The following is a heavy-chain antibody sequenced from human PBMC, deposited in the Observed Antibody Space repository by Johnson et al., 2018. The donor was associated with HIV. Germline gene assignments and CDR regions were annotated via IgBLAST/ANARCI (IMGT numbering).Heavy chain of an antibody. J-gene: IGHJ3*02. CDR1: GFTFNNAW. CDR2: IKSQTDGGTT. V-gene: IGHV3-15*01. Sequence: VQLVESGGGLVKPGGSLRLSCAASGFTFNNAWMSWVRQTPGKGLEWVGRIKSQTDGGTTDYAAPVTGRLTISRDDSKNTLYLQMNSLKTEDTAVYSCTTDWGSYHEYAFDIWGQGTMVTVSS. CDR3: TTDWGSYHEYAFDI. D-gene: IGHD1-26*01.